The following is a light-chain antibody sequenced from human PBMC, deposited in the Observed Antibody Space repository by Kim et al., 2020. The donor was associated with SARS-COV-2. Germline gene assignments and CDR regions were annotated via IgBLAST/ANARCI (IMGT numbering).Light chain of an antibody. Sequence: ASVGDRVTITCRSSQDISNFLAWYQQKPGKVPQVLIYDASVLQSGVPSRFSGSGSGTDFTLTISSLQPEDVATYYCQRCNSAPWTFGQGTKVDIK. V-gene: IGKV1-27*01. CDR3: QRCNSAPWT. CDR1: QDISNF. CDR2: DAS. J-gene: IGKJ1*01.